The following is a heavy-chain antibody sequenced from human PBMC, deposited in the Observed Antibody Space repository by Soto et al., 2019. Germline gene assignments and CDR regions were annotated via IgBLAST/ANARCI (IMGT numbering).Heavy chain of an antibody. CDR1: GFTVSSNY. CDR2: IYSGGST. J-gene: IGHJ6*03. V-gene: IGHV3-66*01. CDR3: ARAYYDILTGSVYYYYHYMDV. Sequence: EVQLVESGGGLVQPGGSLRLSCAASGFTVSSNYMSWVRQAPGKGLEWVSVIYSGGSTYYADSVKGRFTISRDNSKNTLYLQMNSLRAEDTAVYYSARAYYDILTGSVYYYYHYMDVWGKGTTVTVSS. D-gene: IGHD3-9*01.